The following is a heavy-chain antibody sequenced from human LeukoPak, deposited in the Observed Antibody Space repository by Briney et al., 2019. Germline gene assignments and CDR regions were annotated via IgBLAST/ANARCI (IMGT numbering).Heavy chain of an antibody. CDR3: ARLPAGSGSLSYFDY. CDR2: IYYSGST. J-gene: IGHJ4*02. V-gene: IGHV4-39*01. CDR1: GGSISSSSCY. D-gene: IGHD3-10*01. Sequence: SETLSLTCTVSGGSISSSSCYWGWIRQPPGKGLEWIGSIYYSGSTYYDPSLKSRVTISVDTSKNQFSLKLSSVTAADTAVYYCARLPAGSGSLSYFDYWGQGTLATVSS.